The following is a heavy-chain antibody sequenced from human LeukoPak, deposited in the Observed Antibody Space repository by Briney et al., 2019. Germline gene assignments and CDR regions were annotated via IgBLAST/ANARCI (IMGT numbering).Heavy chain of an antibody. CDR3: TTDCSSTSCYGDGAFDI. J-gene: IGHJ3*02. CDR2: SRYKDNSYST. D-gene: IGHD2-2*01. Sequence: HPGGSLRLSCAASGFTFSDHYMDWVRQAPGKGLEWVGRSRYKDNSYSTDSAASVKGRFTISRDVSKNSLYLQMNSLKTEDTAVYYCTTDCSSTSCYGDGAFDIWGQGTMVTVSS. V-gene: IGHV3-72*01. CDR1: GFTFSDHY.